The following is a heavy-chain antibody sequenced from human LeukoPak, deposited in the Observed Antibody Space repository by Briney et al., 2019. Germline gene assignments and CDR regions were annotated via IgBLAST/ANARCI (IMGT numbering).Heavy chain of an antibody. J-gene: IGHJ4*02. CDR2: INAGNGNT. V-gene: IGHV1-3*01. CDR1: GYTFTSYA. D-gene: IGHD6-13*01. CDR3: ARDRYSGYSSTYFDY. Sequence: ASVKVSCKASGYTFTSYAMHWVRQAPGQRLEWMGWINAGNGNTKYSQKLQGRVTITRDTSASTAYMELSSLRSEDTAVYYCARDRYSGYSSTYFDYWGQGTLVTVSS.